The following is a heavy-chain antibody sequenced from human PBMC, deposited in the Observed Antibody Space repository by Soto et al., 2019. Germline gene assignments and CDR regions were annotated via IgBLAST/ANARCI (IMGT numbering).Heavy chain of an antibody. V-gene: IGHV4-39*01. D-gene: IGHD1-1*01. CDR3: ARPTEPGTSDAFDI. Sequence: QLHLQESGPGLVKPSETLSLTCTVSGGSISSTTYYWGWIRQPPGKGLEWIGSIYRSGSTYYNPSLKSRVTISVDTSNDQFSLRLSSVTAADTAVYYCARPTEPGTSDAFDIWGQGTNVTV. CDR1: GGSISSTTYY. J-gene: IGHJ3*02. CDR2: IYRSGST.